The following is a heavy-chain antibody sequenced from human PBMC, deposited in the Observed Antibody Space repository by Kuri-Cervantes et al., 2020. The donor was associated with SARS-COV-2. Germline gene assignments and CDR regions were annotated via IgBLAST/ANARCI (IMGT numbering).Heavy chain of an antibody. CDR2: INWNGGTT. CDR1: GFTFDDYG. V-gene: IGHV3-20*04. CDR3: ARSAAAGSAGDFDY. D-gene: IGHD6-13*01. Sequence: GESLKIPCAASGFTFDDYGMSWVRQAPGKGLEWVSGINWNGGTTHYADSVKGRFTISRDNAKNSLYLQMNSLRAEDTALYYCARSAAAGSAGDFDYWGQGTLVTVSS. J-gene: IGHJ4*02.